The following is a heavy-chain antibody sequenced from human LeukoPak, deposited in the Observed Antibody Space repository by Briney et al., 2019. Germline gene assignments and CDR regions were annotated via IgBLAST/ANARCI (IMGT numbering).Heavy chain of an antibody. J-gene: IGHJ4*02. CDR2: IYYSGST. CDR1: GGSISPYY. V-gene: IGHV4-59*01. CDR3: ARSTWLLDK. Sequence: SETLSLTCTVSGGSISPYYWSWIRQPPGKGLEWIGYIYYSGSTNYNPSLKSRVTISLDTSKNQFSLKLSSVTAADTAVYYCARSTWLLDKWGQGALVTVSS. D-gene: IGHD3-22*01.